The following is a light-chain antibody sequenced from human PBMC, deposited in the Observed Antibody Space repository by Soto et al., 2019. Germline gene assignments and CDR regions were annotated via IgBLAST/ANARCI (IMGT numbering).Light chain of an antibody. CDR2: DAS. CDR3: QQYDNLPLT. Sequence: DIQMTQFPSSLSASVGDRVTITCQASQDISNYLNWYQQKPGKAPKLLIYDASNLETGVPSRFGGSGSGTDFTFTISSLQPEDIATYYCQQYDNLPLTFGGGTKVEIK. CDR1: QDISNY. V-gene: IGKV1-33*01. J-gene: IGKJ4*01.